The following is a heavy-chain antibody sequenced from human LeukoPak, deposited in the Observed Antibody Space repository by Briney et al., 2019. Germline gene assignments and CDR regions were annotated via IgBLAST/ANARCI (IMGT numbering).Heavy chain of an antibody. V-gene: IGHV4-34*01. J-gene: IGHJ4*02. D-gene: IGHD6-19*01. CDR2: ISHSEGT. CDR1: GGSVTIYY. CDR3: ASASARLSVAGDFDY. Sequence: PSETLSLTCGVSGGSVTIYYWSWIRQSPGKGLERLGGISHSEGTNYNPSLKSRLSISLETSSNQFSLKLTSMTAADTAVYYCASASARLSVAGDFDYWGQGSLVTVAS.